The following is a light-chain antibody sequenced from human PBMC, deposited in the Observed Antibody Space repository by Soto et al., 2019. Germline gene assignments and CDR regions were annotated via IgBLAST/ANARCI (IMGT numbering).Light chain of an antibody. Sequence: DIVLTQSPATLSLSPGERATLSCRASQSVSSYLAWYQQKPGQAPRLLIYDASNEATGIPARFSGSGSGTDFTLTISSLEPEDVAVYYCQQRSNWPRTFGQGTKLEIK. CDR2: DAS. CDR3: QQRSNWPRT. CDR1: QSVSSY. V-gene: IGKV3-11*01. J-gene: IGKJ2*02.